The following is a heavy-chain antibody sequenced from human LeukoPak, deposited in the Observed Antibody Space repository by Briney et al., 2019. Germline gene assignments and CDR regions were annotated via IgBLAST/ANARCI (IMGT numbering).Heavy chain of an antibody. V-gene: IGHV4-31*03. Sequence: SETLSLTCTVSGGSISSGGYYWSWIRQHPGKGLEWIGYIYYSGSTYYNPSLKSRVTISVDTSKNQFSLKLSSVTAADTAVYYCARDTRYYDSSGYSSAFDTWGQGTMVTVSS. J-gene: IGHJ3*02. CDR1: GGSISSGGYY. CDR3: ARDTRYYDSSGYSSAFDT. D-gene: IGHD3-22*01. CDR2: IYYSGST.